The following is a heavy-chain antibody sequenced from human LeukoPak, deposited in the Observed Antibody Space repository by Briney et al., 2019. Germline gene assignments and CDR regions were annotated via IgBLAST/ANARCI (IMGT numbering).Heavy chain of an antibody. V-gene: IGHV3-20*04. CDR1: AFNFDDYG. CDR3: AELGITMIGGV. Sequence: GGSLRLSCAASAFNFDDYGMSWVRQVPGKGLEWVSGINLNGGSIGYADSVKGRFTISRDNAKNSLYLQMNSLRAEDTAVYYCAELGITMIGGVWGKGTTVTISS. CDR2: INLNGGSI. J-gene: IGHJ6*04. D-gene: IGHD3-10*02.